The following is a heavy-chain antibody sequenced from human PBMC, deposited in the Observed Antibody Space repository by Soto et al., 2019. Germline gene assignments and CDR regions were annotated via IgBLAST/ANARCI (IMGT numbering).Heavy chain of an antibody. D-gene: IGHD3-22*01. Sequence: VQVVQSGAEVKKPGASVKISCKASGYTFTTNFIHWIRQAPGQGLEWVGIIIPGGVTTVYAQRFQGSVTMTRDTSTSTVYMGLRSLRSEDTAVFYCARTHYDSDAFDFWGQGTMVIVSS. CDR3: ARTHYDSDAFDF. CDR2: IIPGGVTT. CDR1: GYTFTTNF. J-gene: IGHJ3*01. V-gene: IGHV1-46*03.